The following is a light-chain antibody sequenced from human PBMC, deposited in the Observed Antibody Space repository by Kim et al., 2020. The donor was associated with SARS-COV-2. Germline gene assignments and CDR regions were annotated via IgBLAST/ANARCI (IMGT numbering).Light chain of an antibody. CDR3: QQYNNWPPGFSST. Sequence: EIVMTQSPAPLSVSPGERATLSCRASQSVSSNLAWYQQKPGQAPRLLIYGASTRATGIPARFSGSRSGTEFTLTISSLQSEDFAVYYCQQYNNWPPGFSSTFGPGTKVDIK. V-gene: IGKV3-15*01. CDR1: QSVSSN. CDR2: GAS. J-gene: IGKJ3*01.